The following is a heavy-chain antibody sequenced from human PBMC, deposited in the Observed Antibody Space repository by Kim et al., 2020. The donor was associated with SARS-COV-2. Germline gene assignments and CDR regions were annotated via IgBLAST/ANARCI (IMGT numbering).Heavy chain of an antibody. CDR1: GGTFSSYA. CDR2: IIPIFGTA. J-gene: IGHJ4*02. Sequence: SVKVSCKASGGTFSSYAISWVRQAPGQGLEWMGGIIPIFGTANYAQKFQGRVTITADESTSTAYMELSSLRSEDTAVYYCAREEVCGGDCYSNYYFDYWGQGTLVTVSS. V-gene: IGHV1-69*13. D-gene: IGHD2-21*02. CDR3: AREEVCGGDCYSNYYFDY.